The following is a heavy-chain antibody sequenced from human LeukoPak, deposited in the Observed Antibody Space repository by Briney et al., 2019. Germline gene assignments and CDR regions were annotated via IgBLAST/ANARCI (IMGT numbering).Heavy chain of an antibody. D-gene: IGHD3-10*01. CDR3: AKDSTYGSGSYYSPFDY. V-gene: IGHV3-9*01. Sequence: GGSLRLSCAASGFTFDDYAMHWVRQAPGKGLEWVSGISWNSGSIGYADSVKGRFTISRDNAKNSLYLQMNSLRAEDTALYYCAKDSTYGSGSYYSPFDYWGQGTLVTVSS. CDR2: ISWNSGSI. CDR1: GFTFDDYA. J-gene: IGHJ4*02.